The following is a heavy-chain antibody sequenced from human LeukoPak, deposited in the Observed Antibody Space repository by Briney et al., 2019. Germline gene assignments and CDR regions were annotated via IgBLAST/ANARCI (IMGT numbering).Heavy chain of an antibody. V-gene: IGHV4-34*01. CDR2: INHSGST. Sequence: SETLSLTCAVYGGSFSGYYWSWIRQPPGKGLEWIGEINHSGSTNYNPSLKSRVTISVDTPKNQFSLKLSSVTAADTAVYYCARMAVVRGWFDPWGQGTLVTVSS. CDR3: ARMAVVRGWFDP. D-gene: IGHD2-21*01. J-gene: IGHJ5*02. CDR1: GGSFSGYY.